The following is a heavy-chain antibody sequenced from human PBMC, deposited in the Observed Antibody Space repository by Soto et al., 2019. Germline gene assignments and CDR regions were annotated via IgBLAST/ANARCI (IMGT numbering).Heavy chain of an antibody. CDR3: ARGKIDIVVVGGYYYMDV. Sequence: SETLSLTCAVYGGSFSGYYWSWIRQPPGKGLEWIGEINHSGSTNYNPSLKSRVTISVDTSKNQFSLKLSSVTAADTAVYYCARGKIDIVVVGGYYYMDVWGKGTTVTVSS. J-gene: IGHJ6*03. CDR1: GGSFSGYY. D-gene: IGHD2-21*01. V-gene: IGHV4-34*01. CDR2: INHSGST.